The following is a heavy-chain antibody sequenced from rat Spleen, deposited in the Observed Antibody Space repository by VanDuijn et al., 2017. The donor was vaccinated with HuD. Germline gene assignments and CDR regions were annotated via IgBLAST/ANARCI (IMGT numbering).Heavy chain of an antibody. V-gene: IGHV5-7*01. J-gene: IGHJ4*01. CDR2: ISYDGSTT. CDR1: GFIFSDYY. Sequence: EVQLVESGGGLVQPGRSLKLSCAASGFIFSDYYMAWVRQAPTKGLEWVAPISYDGSTTYYRDSVKGRFTISKDNAKSTLYLQMDSLRSEDTATYYCARHYGGYSEYVMDAWGQGASVTVSS. D-gene: IGHD1-11*01. CDR3: ARHYGGYSEYVMDA.